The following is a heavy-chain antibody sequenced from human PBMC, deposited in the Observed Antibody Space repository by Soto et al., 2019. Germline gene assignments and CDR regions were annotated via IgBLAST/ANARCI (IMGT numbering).Heavy chain of an antibody. D-gene: IGHD2-2*01. J-gene: IGHJ5*02. Sequence: PSETLSLTCHLYGGSFSGYYCSWIRQPPGKGLEWIGEINHSGSTNYNPSLKSRVTISVDTSKNQFSVKLSSVTAADTAVYYCARGYCSSTSCYAHWFEPWGQGTLVTVSS. CDR2: INHSGST. CDR1: GGSFSGYY. V-gene: IGHV4-34*01. CDR3: ARGYCSSTSCYAHWFEP.